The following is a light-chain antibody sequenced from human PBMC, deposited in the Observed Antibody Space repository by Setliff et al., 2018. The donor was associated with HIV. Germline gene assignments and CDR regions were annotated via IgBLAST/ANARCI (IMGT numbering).Light chain of an antibody. CDR2: EVV. V-gene: IGLV2-14*01. CDR3: ASYTVTNTRG. J-gene: IGLJ1*01. CDR1: SSDIGDYNN. Sequence: QSVLTQPASVSGSPGQSITISCSGTSSDIGDYNNVSWYQRHPGKVPKLVIYEVVRRPSGISDRFSGSKSGNTASLTISGLQAEDEAEYFCASYTVTNTRGFGTGTKGTVL.